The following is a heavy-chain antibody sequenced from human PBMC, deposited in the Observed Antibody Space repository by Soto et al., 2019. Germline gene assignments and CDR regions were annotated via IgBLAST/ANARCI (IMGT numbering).Heavy chain of an antibody. Sequence: PSETLSLTCTVSGGSTSSDNYWSWIRQPPGKGLEWIGHIYYSGDTDYNPSLKSRLAISIDTSKNQFSLKLSSVTAADTAVYFCAREGGESSDGLYYFDSWGQGSLVTVSS. CDR3: AREGGESSDGLYYFDS. D-gene: IGHD3-16*01. CDR1: GGSTSSDNY. J-gene: IGHJ4*02. V-gene: IGHV4-30-4*01. CDR2: IYYSGDT.